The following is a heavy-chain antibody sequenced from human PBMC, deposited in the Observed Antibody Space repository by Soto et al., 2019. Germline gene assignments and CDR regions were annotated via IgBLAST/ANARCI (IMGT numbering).Heavy chain of an antibody. Sequence: EVQLLESGGGLVQPGGSLRLSCAASGFTFSSYAMSWVRQAPGKGLEWVSSISGSGGSTYYAGSVKGRFTISRDNSKNTLPMHMNSLRAEDTAVYYCAKNPDSRGPGPWGQGTLVTVSS. V-gene: IGHV3-23*01. J-gene: IGHJ5*02. CDR3: AKNPDSRGPGP. D-gene: IGHD6-19*01. CDR2: ISGSGGST. CDR1: GFTFSSYA.